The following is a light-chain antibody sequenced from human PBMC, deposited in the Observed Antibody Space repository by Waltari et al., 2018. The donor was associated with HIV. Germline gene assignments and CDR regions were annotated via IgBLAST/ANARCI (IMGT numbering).Light chain of an antibody. CDR1: SSDVGLYNS. CDR3: SSYTGSSTLYV. V-gene: IGLV2-14*01. J-gene: IGLJ1*01. Sequence: QSALTQPASVSGSPGQSITISCTGTSSDVGLYNSVSWYQQPPGKAPKLMIYEVSNRPSGVSNRFSGSKSGNTASLTISGLQAEDEADYYCSSYTGSSTLYVFGTGTKVTVL. CDR2: EVS.